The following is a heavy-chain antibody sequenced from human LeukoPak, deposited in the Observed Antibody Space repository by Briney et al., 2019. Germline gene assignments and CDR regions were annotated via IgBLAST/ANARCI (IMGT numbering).Heavy chain of an antibody. CDR2: INPSGGST. CDR1: GYTFTRYY. CDR3: ARDVGEYCSSTNCYASHY. D-gene: IGHD2-2*01. V-gene: IGHV1-46*01. Sequence: ASVKVSCKASGYTFTRYYMHWVRQAPGQGLEWMGIINPSGGSTSYAQKFQGRVTMTRDMSTSTVYMEMSSLRSEDTAVYYCARDVGEYCSSTNCYASHYWGQGTLVTVSS. J-gene: IGHJ4*02.